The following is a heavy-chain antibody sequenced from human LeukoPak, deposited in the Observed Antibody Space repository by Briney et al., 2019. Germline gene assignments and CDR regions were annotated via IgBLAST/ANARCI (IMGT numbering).Heavy chain of an antibody. CDR1: GDPFSGYY. V-gene: IGHV1-2*02. D-gene: IGHD6-13*01. CDR2: INPNTGGT. Sequence: ASVKVSCKTSGDPFSGYYLHWVRQAPGQGLEWMGWINPNTGGTNHAQKFQGRVTMTRDMSISTAYMELSRLRSDDTAVFYCSLLAAGGARIDYWGQGTLVTVSS. J-gene: IGHJ4*02. CDR3: SLLAAGGARIDY.